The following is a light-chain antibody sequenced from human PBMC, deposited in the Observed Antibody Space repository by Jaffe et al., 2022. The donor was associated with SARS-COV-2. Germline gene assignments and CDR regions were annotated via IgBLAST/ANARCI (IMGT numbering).Light chain of an antibody. J-gene: IGKJ4*01. CDR1: QSVRSNF. V-gene: IGKV3-20*01. CDR3: QQHGSSPPVT. Sequence: EIVLTQSPGTLSLSPGERATLSCRASQSVRSNFLAWYQQKPGQAPRLLIFGASSRAVGIPDRFSGSGSGTDFTLTISRLEPEDFAVYYCQQHGSSPPVTFGGGTKVEIK. CDR2: GAS.